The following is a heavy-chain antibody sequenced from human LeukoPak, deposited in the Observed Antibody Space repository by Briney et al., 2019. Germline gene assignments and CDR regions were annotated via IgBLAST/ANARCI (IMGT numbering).Heavy chain of an antibody. D-gene: IGHD5-18*01. CDR3: ARDGYGLDTPMVSTNFDY. CDR2: TSYDGRNK. Sequence: GRSLRLSCAASGFTFRSSAMHWVRQAPGKGLEWVAVTSYDGRNKYYADSAEGRFTISRDNSKNTPYLQMNSLRPEDTAVYYCARDGYGLDTPMVSTNFDYWGQGTLVTVSS. J-gene: IGHJ4*02. CDR1: GFTFRSSA. V-gene: IGHV3-30*04.